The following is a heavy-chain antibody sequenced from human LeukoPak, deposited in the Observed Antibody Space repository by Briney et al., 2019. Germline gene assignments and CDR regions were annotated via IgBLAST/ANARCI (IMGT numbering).Heavy chain of an antibody. V-gene: IGHV5-51*01. CDR1: GYSFTSYW. D-gene: IGHD3-3*01. CDR3: ARHESRFLEWLFDAFDI. J-gene: IGHJ3*02. CDR2: IYPGDSDT. Sequence: GGSLKISCKGSGYSFTSYWIGWVRQMPGKGLEWMGIIYPGDSDTRYSPSFQGQVTISADKSISTAYLQWSSLKASDTAMYYCARHESRFLEWLFDAFDIWGQATMVTVSS.